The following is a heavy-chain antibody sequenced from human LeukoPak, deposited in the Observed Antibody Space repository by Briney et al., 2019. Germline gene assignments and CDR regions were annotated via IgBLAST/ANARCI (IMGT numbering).Heavy chain of an antibody. D-gene: IGHD3-22*01. CDR2: INTDGSNN. J-gene: IGHJ4*02. Sequence: PGGSLRLSCAASGFSFSSYWMHWVRQAPGKGLVWVSRINTDGSNNTYADSVKGRFTMSRDNTKNTLYLQMNGLRVEDTAVYYCALHKTDYYYDSSGYYYWGQGTLVTVSS. CDR1: GFSFSSYW. V-gene: IGHV3-74*01. CDR3: ALHKTDYYYDSSGYYY.